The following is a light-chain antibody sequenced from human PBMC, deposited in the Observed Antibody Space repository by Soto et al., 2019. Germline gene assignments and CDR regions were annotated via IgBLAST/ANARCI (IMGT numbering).Light chain of an antibody. CDR2: CAT. CDR3: QQSYNTPT. J-gene: IGKJ4*01. CDR1: QNIGSH. V-gene: IGKV1-39*01. Sequence: DIQMTQSPSSLSAYVGDRVNITCRAGQNIGSHLNWYQQKSGKAPNLLIYCATSLHSGVPSRFSGSGSGADFTLTISSLQPDYSATYYCQQSYNTPTFGGGTKVEIK.